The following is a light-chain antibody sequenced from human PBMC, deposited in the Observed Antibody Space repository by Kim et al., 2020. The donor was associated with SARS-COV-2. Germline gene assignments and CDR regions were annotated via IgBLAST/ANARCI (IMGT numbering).Light chain of an antibody. CDR1: QGVSGY. J-gene: IGKJ4*01. CDR3: QQRSNWPLT. Sequence: LFHGERATLSCRASQGVSGYLAWYQQKPGQAPRLLIYDASNRAAGIPARISGSGYGTDFTLTISSLEPEDFAVYYCQQRSNWPLTFGGGTKVDIK. V-gene: IGKV3-11*01. CDR2: DAS.